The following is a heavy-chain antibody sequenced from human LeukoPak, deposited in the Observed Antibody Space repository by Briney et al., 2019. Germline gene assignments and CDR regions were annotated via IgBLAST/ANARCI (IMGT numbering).Heavy chain of an antibody. CDR2: FDPEDGET. J-gene: IGHJ4*02. V-gene: IGHV1-24*01. D-gene: IGHD5-12*01. Sequence: ALVKVSCKVSGYTLTELSMHWVRQAPGKGLEWMGGFDPEDGETIYAQKFQGRVTMTEDTSTDTAYMELSSLRSEDTAMYYCATGGVATIPHPIFDYWGQGTLVTVSS. CDR3: ATGGVATIPHPIFDY. CDR1: GYTLTELS.